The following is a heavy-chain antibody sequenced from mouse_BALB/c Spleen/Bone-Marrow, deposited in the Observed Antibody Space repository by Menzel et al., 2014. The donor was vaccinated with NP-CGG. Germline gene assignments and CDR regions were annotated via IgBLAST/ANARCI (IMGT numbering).Heavy chain of an antibody. Sequence: QVQLQQSGAELVRPGASVKLSCKASGYSFTSYWMNWVKQRPGHGLEWIGMIHPSDTETRLNQRFKDKATLTVDKSSSAAYMHLYSPTSESSAVYFSAKLESDSGSALAFWGQKTLFTVSA. D-gene: IGHD1-1*01. CDR1: GYSFTSYW. V-gene: IGHV1S82*01. CDR3: AKLESDSGSALAF. CDR2: IHPSDTET. J-gene: IGHJ3*01.